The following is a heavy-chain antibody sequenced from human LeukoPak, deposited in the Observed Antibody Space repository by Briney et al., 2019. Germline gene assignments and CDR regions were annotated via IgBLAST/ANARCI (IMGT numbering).Heavy chain of an antibody. CDR2: ISDSGSN. V-gene: IGHV4-59*08. J-gene: IGHJ5*02. CDR1: GGSISSHY. CDR3: ARHATGSYSVPWPGP. Sequence: SETLSLTCTVSGGSISSHYWSWIRQPPGKGLEWIGYISDSGSNVYNPSLKSRVTILGDTSKNQLSLKLSSVTAADTAVYYCARHATGSYSVPWPGPWGQGTLVTVSS. D-gene: IGHD3-10*01.